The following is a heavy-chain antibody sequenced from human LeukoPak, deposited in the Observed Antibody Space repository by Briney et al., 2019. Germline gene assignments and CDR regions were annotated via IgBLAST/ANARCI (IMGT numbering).Heavy chain of an antibody. CDR2: IYYSGST. CDR3: ARWGNLMVRGAMRVQFDP. J-gene: IGHJ5*02. Sequence: SETLSLTCTVSGGSISSSSYYWGWIRQPPGKGLEWNGSIYYSGSTYYNPSLKSRVTISVDTSKNQFSLKLSSVTAADTAVYYCARWGNLMVRGAMRVQFDPWGQGTLVTVSS. D-gene: IGHD3-10*01. CDR1: GGSISSSSYY. V-gene: IGHV4-39*01.